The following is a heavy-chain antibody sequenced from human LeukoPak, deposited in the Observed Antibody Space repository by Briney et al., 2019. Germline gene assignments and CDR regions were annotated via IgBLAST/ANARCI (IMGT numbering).Heavy chain of an antibody. D-gene: IGHD1-14*01. CDR1: GFTFTTYG. CDR2: IWYDGSNK. CDR3: AAGEPYVY. J-gene: IGHJ4*02. V-gene: IGHV3-33*01. Sequence: GGSLRLSCAASGFTFTTYGMHWVRQAPGKGLEWVAIIWYDGSNKYYADSVKGRFTVSRDNSKDTLYLQMNSLRAEDTAVYYCAAGEPYVYWGQGTLVTVSS.